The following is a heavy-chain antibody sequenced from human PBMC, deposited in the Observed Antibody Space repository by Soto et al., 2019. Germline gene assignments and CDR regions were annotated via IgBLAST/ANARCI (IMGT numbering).Heavy chain of an antibody. V-gene: IGHV1-18*01. J-gene: IGHJ4*02. CDR2: ISAYNGNT. D-gene: IGHD3-3*01. CDR3: ARDKFYDFWSGFGY. Sequence: ASVKVSCKASGYTFTSYGISWVRQAPGQGLEWMGWISAYNGNTNYAQKLQGRVTMTTDTSTSTAYMELRSLRPDDTAVYYCARDKFYDFWSGFGYWGQGTLVTVSS. CDR1: GYTFTSYG.